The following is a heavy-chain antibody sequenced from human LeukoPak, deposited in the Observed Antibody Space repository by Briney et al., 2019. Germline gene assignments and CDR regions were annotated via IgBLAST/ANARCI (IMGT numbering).Heavy chain of an antibody. D-gene: IGHD3-3*01. CDR2: TYYRSKWYN. V-gene: IGHV6-1*01. CDR3: ARHRGRIYDFWSGSNQTFDY. Sequence: SQTLSLTCAISGDSVSSNSAAWNWIRQSPSRGLEWLGRTYYRSKWYNDYAVSVKSRITINPDTSKNQFSLQLSSVTAADTAVYYCARHRGRIYDFWSGSNQTFDYWGQGTLVTVSS. J-gene: IGHJ4*02. CDR1: GDSVSSNSAA.